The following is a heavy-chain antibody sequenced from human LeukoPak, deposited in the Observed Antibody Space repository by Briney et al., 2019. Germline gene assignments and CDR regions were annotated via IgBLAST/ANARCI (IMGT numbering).Heavy chain of an antibody. J-gene: IGHJ6*02. CDR1: GGSVSSGSYY. V-gene: IGHV4-61*01. CDR3: VRIYCTSTSCYGDSYYGMDV. Sequence: SETLSLTCTVSGGSVSSGSYYWSWIRQPPGKGLEWIGYVYYSGTANNNPSLNSRVTVSVDTSKNQFSLRLSSVTAADSTVYYCVRIYCTSTSCYGDSYYGMDVWGQGTTVTVSS. D-gene: IGHD2-2*01. CDR2: VYYSGTA.